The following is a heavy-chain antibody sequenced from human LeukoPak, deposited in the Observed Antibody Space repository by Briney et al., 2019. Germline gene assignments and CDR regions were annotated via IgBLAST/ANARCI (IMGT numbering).Heavy chain of an antibody. V-gene: IGHV3-23*01. CDR3: ARGPRPDITVAYSVEK. Sequence: GGSLILSCPASGFTFSNYAMSCVRQVPGRGLEWVSTISSRGDSTYDADSVKGRFTISRDNSKNSLYLQMNSVRAEDTAVYYCARGPRPDITVAYSVEKWGQGTLVTVSS. D-gene: IGHD6-19*01. CDR1: GFTFSNYA. J-gene: IGHJ4*02. CDR2: ISSRGDST.